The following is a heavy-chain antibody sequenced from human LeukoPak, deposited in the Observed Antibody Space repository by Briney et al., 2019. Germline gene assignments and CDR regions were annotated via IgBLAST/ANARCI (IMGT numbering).Heavy chain of an antibody. CDR2: IIPIFGTA. D-gene: IGHD2-2*01. V-gene: IGHV1-69*13. CDR1: GYTFTSYD. Sequence: ASVTVSCKASGYTFTSYDINWVRQAPGQGLEWMGGIIPIFGTANYAQKFQGRVTITADESTSTAYMELSSLRSEDTAVYYCTRSDIVVVPAANFYWGQGTLVTVSS. J-gene: IGHJ4*02. CDR3: TRSDIVVVPAANFY.